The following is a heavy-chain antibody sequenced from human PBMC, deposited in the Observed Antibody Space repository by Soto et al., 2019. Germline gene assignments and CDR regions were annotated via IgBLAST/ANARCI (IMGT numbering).Heavy chain of an antibody. CDR3: ARDWVMATSRGDI. J-gene: IGHJ3*02. CDR1: GYTFTSYD. Sequence: ASVKVSCKASGYTFTSYDMHWVRQAPGQGLEWMGIINPSGGSTSYAQKFQGRVTMTRDTSTSTVYMELSSLRSEDTAVYYCARDWVMATSRGDIWGQGTMVTVS. V-gene: IGHV1-46*01. CDR2: INPSGGST. D-gene: IGHD5-12*01.